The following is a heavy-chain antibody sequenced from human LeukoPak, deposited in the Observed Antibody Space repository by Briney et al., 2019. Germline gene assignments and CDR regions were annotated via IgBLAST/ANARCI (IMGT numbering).Heavy chain of an antibody. J-gene: IGHJ4*02. CDR1: GGSISSYW. V-gene: IGHV4-59*08. Sequence: SETLSLTCTVSGGSISSYWWSWVRQPPGKGLEWIGHIFHSGSTTYNASLQSRVTISVDTSKNQFSLNLNSVTAADAALYYCARFTRYDGGGYYLDYWGQGTLVTVSS. CDR2: IFHSGST. D-gene: IGHD3-22*01. CDR3: ARFTRYDGGGYYLDY.